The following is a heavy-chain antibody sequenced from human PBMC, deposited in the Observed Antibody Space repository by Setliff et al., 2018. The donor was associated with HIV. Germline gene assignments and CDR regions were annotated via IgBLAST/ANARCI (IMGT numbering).Heavy chain of an antibody. V-gene: IGHV4-61*09. J-gene: IGHJ3*02. D-gene: IGHD3-9*01. CDR2: IHTSGST. CDR3: ARRDSYYDILTGRAFDAFDI. Sequence: SETLSLTCSVSGGSISSRSYYWSWIRQPAGKGLEWIGHIHTSGSTDYSPSLKSRVTISVDTSKKQFSLKLSSVTAADTAVYYCARRDSYYDILTGRAFDAFDIWGQGTVVTVSS. CDR1: GGSISSRSYY.